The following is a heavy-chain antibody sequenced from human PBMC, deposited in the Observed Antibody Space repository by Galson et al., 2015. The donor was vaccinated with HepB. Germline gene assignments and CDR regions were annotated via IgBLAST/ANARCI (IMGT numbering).Heavy chain of an antibody. Sequence: SVKVSCKVSGYTFATYYIHWVRQAPGRGLEWMGIVNQGGGSTSYAQKFQGRVTMTRDTSTSTVYMDLSSLRSEDTAVYYCARGLRRNTQNWFDPWGRGTLVTVSS. D-gene: IGHD1-14*01. CDR1: GYTFATYY. CDR3: ARGLRRNTQNWFDP. CDR2: VNQGGGST. V-gene: IGHV1-46*01. J-gene: IGHJ5*02.